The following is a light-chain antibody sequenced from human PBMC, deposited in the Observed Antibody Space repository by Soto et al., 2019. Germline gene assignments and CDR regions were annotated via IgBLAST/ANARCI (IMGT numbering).Light chain of an antibody. V-gene: IGKV1-39*01. CDR2: SAS. J-gene: IGKJ2*01. Sequence: DIQMSQSPSSLSASVGDSVTITCRASETIIDYLNWYQQQPGEAPKLLIFSASSLHSGVPSRFRGSGTGKHFTLTFSSLKPEAFATDFCQQRVSAPRTFGQGTKLQAK. CDR3: QQRVSAPRT. CDR1: ETIIDY.